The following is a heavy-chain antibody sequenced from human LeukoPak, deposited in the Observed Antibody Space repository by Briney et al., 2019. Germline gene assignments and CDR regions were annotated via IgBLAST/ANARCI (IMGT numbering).Heavy chain of an antibody. CDR3: ARSATSQTAKIAYCGGDCYSGYNYFDY. J-gene: IGHJ4*02. V-gene: IGHV1-69*13. D-gene: IGHD2-21*01. CDR2: IIPIFGTA. CDR1: GGTFSSYA. Sequence: GASVKVSCKASGGTFSSYAISWVRQAPGQGLEWMGGIIPIFGTANYAQKFQGRVTITADESTSTAYMELSSLRSEDTAVYYCARSATSQTAKIAYCGGDCYSGYNYFDYWGQGTLVTVSS.